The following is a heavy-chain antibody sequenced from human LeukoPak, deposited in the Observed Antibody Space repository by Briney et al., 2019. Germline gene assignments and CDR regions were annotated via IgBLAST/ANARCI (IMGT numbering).Heavy chain of an antibody. V-gene: IGHV4-4*02. D-gene: IGHD1-26*01. CDR2: IHNSGST. CDR1: GGSISSSNW. CDR3: ARDGGSLNYNYYYMDF. J-gene: IGHJ6*03. Sequence: PSETLSLTCAVSGGSISSSNWWSWVRQPPGKGLEWIGGIHNSGSTYYKPSLKSRVTISIDRSRNQFSLKLSSVTAADTAVYYCARDGGSLNYNYYYMDFWGKGTTVTVSS.